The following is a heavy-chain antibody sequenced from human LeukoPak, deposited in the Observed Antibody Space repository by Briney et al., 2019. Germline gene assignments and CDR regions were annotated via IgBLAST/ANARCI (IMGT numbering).Heavy chain of an antibody. Sequence: GEALKISLKCSGYSFTSYWLGLVRQMPGKGLGWMGIIYPGDSYTIYSPSFQGQVAISADKSISTAYLQWSSLKASDTAMYYCARHLGNDYVGWYFDLWGRGTLVTVSS. CDR3: ARHLGNDYVGWYFDL. D-gene: IGHD1-1*01. CDR2: IYPGDSYT. CDR1: GYSFTSYW. V-gene: IGHV5-51*01. J-gene: IGHJ2*01.